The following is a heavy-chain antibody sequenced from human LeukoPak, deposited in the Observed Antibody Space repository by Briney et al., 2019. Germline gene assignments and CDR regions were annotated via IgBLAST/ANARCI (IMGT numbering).Heavy chain of an antibody. CDR3: ASILGVLDAFDI. CDR2: ISYDGSNK. J-gene: IGHJ3*02. CDR1: GFTFSSYA. D-gene: IGHD3-16*01. V-gene: IGHV3-30-3*01. Sequence: PGGSLRLSCAASGFTFSSYAMHWVRQAPGKGLEWVAVISYDGSNKYYADSVKGRFTISRDNSKNTLYLQMNSLRAEDTAVHYCASILGVLDAFDIWGQGTMVTVSS.